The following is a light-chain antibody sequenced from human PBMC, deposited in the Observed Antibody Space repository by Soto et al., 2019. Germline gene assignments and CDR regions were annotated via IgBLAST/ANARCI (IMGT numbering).Light chain of an antibody. CDR3: QQYSSYPYT. CDR1: QSISTF. Sequence: DILMTQSPSALSASVGDRVTITCRASQSISTFLAWYQQKPGKAPNLLIYYASNLHSGVPSMFGGSGSGTEFSLTISTLQPDDFATSYCQQYSSYPYTFGQGTKLEIK. V-gene: IGKV1-5*03. CDR2: YAS. J-gene: IGKJ2*01.